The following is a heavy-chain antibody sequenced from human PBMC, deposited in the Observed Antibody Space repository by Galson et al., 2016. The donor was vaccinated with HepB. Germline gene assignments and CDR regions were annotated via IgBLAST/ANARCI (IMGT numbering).Heavy chain of an antibody. Sequence: CAISGDSVSSQSAAWNWLRHSPSRGLEWLGRTYHTSNWYSDYAVSVKSRITINPDTSKNQFSLQLNSVTPEDTAVYYCARGHLVVPFSFYFDYWGQGSLVTVAS. V-gene: IGHV6-1*01. CDR3: ARGHLVVPFSFYFDY. CDR1: GDSVSSQSAA. D-gene: IGHD2-15*01. CDR2: TYHTSNWYS. J-gene: IGHJ4*02.